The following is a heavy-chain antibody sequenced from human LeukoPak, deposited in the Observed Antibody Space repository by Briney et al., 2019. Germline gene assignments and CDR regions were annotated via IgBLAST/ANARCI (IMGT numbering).Heavy chain of an antibody. CDR1: GCTFSSYA. V-gene: IGHV1-69*13. J-gene: IGHJ3*02. Sequence: SVKVSCKASGCTFSSYAVSWVRQAPGQGLEWMGGIIPIFGTANYAQKFQGRVTITADESTSTAYMELSSLRSEDTAVYYCAREIFLTMVRGVILDAFDIWGQGTMVTVSS. CDR2: IIPIFGTA. CDR3: AREIFLTMVRGVILDAFDI. D-gene: IGHD3-10*01.